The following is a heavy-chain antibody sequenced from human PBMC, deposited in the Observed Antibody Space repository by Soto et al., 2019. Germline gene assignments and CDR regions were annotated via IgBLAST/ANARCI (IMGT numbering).Heavy chain of an antibody. CDR1: GFSFSDSA. D-gene: IGHD4-4*01. Sequence: EVQLVESGGGLVQPGGSLKLSCAASGFSFSDSAIHWVRQASGKGLEWVGRTRSKAQSYATAFAASVKGRFTISRDDSKNKVYLQMNRLKTEDTAVYYCTRHTVDYWGEGTLVTVSS. CDR3: TRHTVDY. V-gene: IGHV3-73*02. CDR2: TRSKAQSYAT. J-gene: IGHJ4*02.